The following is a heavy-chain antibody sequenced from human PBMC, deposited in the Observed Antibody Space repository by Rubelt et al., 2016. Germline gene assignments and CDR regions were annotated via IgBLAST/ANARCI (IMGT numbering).Heavy chain of an antibody. Sequence: QVQLVESGGGVVQPGRSLRLSCAASGFTFSSYGMHWVRQAPGKGLEWVAVIWYDGSNKYYVDSVKGRFTISRDNSKKKVYLQMNSLRAEDTAVYYCARGASFDYTNDYYYMDVWGKGTTVTVSS. CDR2: IWYDGSNK. J-gene: IGHJ6*03. D-gene: IGHD4-11*01. CDR1: GFTFSSYG. V-gene: IGHV3-33*01. CDR3: ARGASFDYTNDYYYMDV.